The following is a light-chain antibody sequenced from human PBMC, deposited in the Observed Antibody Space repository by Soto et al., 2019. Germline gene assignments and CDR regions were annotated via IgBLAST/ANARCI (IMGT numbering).Light chain of an antibody. V-gene: IGLV2-14*01. J-gene: IGLJ1*01. Sequence: QSALTQPASVSGSPGQSIAISCTGTSSDVGAYNYVSWYLQYPGKAPKLVIFDVGFRPSGVSNRFSGSKSGNTASLTISGLQAEDEADYYCKSFTPSDTYVFGTGTKVTVL. CDR1: SSDVGAYNY. CDR2: DVG. CDR3: KSFTPSDTYV.